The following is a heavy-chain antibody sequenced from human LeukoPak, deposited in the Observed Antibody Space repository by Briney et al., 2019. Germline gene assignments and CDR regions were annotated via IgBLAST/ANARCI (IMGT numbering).Heavy chain of an antibody. J-gene: IGHJ4*02. CDR1: GFTFSSYA. D-gene: IGHD3-22*01. Sequence: PGGSLRLSCAASGFTFSSYAMSWVRQAPGKGLEWVSAISGSGGSTYYADSVKGRFTISRDNSKNTLYLQMNSLRAEDTAVYYCAKDQAPYYYDSSGYYCYFEYWGQGTLVTVSS. CDR2: ISGSGGST. CDR3: AKDQAPYYYDSSGYYCYFEY. V-gene: IGHV3-23*01.